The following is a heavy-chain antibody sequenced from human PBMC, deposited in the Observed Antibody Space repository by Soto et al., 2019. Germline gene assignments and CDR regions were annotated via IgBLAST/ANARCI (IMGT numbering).Heavy chain of an antibody. J-gene: IGHJ5*02. CDR2: IIPIFGTA. V-gene: IGHV1-69*12. CDR3: ARGGNFGVVIKGNWFDP. D-gene: IGHD3-3*01. CDR1: GGTFSSYA. Sequence: QVQLVQSGAEVKKPGSSVKVSCKASGGTFSSYAISWVRQTPGQGLEWMGGIIPIFGTANYAQKFQGRVTITADESTSTAYMELSSLRSEDTAVSYCARGGNFGVVIKGNWFDPWGQGTLVTVSS.